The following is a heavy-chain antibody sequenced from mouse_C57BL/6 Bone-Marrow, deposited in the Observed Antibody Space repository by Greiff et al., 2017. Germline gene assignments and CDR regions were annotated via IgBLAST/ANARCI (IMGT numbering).Heavy chain of an antibody. CDR2: INPSTGGT. D-gene: IGHD2-3*01. V-gene: IGHV1-42*01. J-gene: IGHJ2*01. Sequence: VQLQQSGPELVKPGASVKISCKASGYSFTGYYMNWVKQSPEKSLEWIGEINPSTGGTTYNQKFKAKATLTVDKSSSTAYMQLKSLTSEYSAVYYCARGMYDCDSVGDYWGKGTTLTVSS. CDR1: GYSFTGYY. CDR3: ARGMYDCDSVGDY.